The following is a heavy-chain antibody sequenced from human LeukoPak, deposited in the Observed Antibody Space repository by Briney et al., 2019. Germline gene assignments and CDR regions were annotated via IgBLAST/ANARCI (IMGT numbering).Heavy chain of an antibody. V-gene: IGHV3-23*01. D-gene: IGHD6-19*01. CDR3: ARRAASSGYYFDQ. J-gene: IGHJ4*02. CDR2: ISSSGGNT. Sequence: GGSLRLSCAASGFTFSSYAMTWVRQGPGKGLEWVSTISSSGGNTYNADSVKGRLTISRDNSKNTLYLQMNSLRAEDTAVYHCARRAASSGYYFDQWGQGTLVTVSS. CDR1: GFTFSSYA.